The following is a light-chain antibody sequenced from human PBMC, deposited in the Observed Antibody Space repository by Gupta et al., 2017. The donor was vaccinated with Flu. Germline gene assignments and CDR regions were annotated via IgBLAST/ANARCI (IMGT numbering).Light chain of an antibody. CDR2: QDR. CDR3: QCYDTTIHLWV. CDR1: GNIASNY. V-gene: IGLV6-57*01. Sequence: GNIASNYVQGDQQRPGSSPTTVIYQDRQRPSGFPDRFSGSIDSSSNSASLTISRLKTEDEAYYYCQCYDTTIHLWVFGGGTRLTVL. J-gene: IGLJ3*02.